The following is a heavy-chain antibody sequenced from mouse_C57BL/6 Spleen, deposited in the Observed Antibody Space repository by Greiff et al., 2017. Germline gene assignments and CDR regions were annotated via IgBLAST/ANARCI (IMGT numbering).Heavy chain of an antibody. CDR3: ARDRDYYGNLYYAMDY. J-gene: IGHJ4*01. CDR1: GFTFSSYA. Sequence: EVKLVESGGGLVKPGGSLKLSCAASGFTFSSYAMSWVRQTPEKRLEWVATISDGGSYTYYPANVKGRFTISRDNAKNNLYLQMSHLKSEDTAMYYCARDRDYYGNLYYAMDYWGQGTSVTVSS. CDR2: ISDGGSYT. D-gene: IGHD2-1*01. V-gene: IGHV5-4*01.